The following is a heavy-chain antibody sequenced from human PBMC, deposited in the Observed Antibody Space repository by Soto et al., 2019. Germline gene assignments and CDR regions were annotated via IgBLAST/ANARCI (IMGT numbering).Heavy chain of an antibody. CDR2: IHYSGNT. Sequence: SETLSLTCTVSSGSISSGGYYWSWIRQHPGKGLEWIGYIHYSGNTYYNPSLKSRHTISVDTSKNQFSLKLSSVTAADTAVYYCARIGGLVATIFDYWGQGTLVTVSS. D-gene: IGHD5-12*01. J-gene: IGHJ4*02. V-gene: IGHV4-31*03. CDR1: SGSISSGGYY. CDR3: ARIGGLVATIFDY.